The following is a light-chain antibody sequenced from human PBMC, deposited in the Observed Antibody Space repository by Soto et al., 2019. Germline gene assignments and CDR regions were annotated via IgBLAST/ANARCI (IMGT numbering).Light chain of an antibody. V-gene: IGLV6-57*03. Sequence: NFMLTQPHSVSESPGKTVTISCTRSSGSIASNYVQWYQQRPGSAPTTVIYEDNQRPSGVPDRFSGSIDSSSNSASLTISGLKTEDEADCYCQSYGSSNPFWVFGGGTKLTVL. CDR1: SGSIASNY. CDR2: EDN. CDR3: QSYGSSNPFWV. J-gene: IGLJ3*02.